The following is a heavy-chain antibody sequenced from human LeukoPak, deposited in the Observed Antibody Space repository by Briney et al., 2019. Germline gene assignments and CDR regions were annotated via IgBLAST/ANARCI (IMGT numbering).Heavy chain of an antibody. D-gene: IGHD2-2*02. J-gene: IGHJ6*03. CDR2: ISWNSGSI. V-gene: IGHV3-9*01. Sequence: GGSLRLSCAASGFTFDDYAMHWVRQAPGKGLEWVSGISWNSGSIGYADSVKGRFTISRDNAKNSLYLQMNSLRAEDTAVYYCARDYSTKHLGYCSSTSCYIPYYYYYMDVWGKGTTVTVSS. CDR1: GFTFDDYA. CDR3: ARDYSTKHLGYCSSTSCYIPYYYYYMDV.